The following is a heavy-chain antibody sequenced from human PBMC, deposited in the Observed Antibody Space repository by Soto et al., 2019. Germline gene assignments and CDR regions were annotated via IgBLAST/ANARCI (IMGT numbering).Heavy chain of an antibody. CDR2: INWNSGST. J-gene: IGHJ1*01. Sequence: PGGSLRLSCAASGFTFDDYGMSWVRQAPGKGLEWVSGINWNSGSTGYADSVKGRFTISRDNAKNSLYLQMNSLRSEDTAVYYCARPLFGTGYFQHWGQGTLVTVSS. CDR3: ARPLFGTGYFQH. D-gene: IGHD3-10*02. V-gene: IGHV3-20*04. CDR1: GFTFDDYG.